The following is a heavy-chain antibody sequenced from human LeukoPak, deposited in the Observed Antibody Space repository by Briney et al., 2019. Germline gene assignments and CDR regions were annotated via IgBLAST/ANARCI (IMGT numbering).Heavy chain of an antibody. Sequence: GGSLRLSCAASGFTFSSYAMSWVRQAPGKGLEWVSAISGSGGSTYYADSVKGRFTISRDNSKSTLYLQMNSLRAEDTAVYYCAKALWFGESNFDYWGQGTLVTVSS. D-gene: IGHD3-10*01. CDR3: AKALWFGESNFDY. J-gene: IGHJ4*02. V-gene: IGHV3-23*01. CDR2: ISGSGGST. CDR1: GFTFSSYA.